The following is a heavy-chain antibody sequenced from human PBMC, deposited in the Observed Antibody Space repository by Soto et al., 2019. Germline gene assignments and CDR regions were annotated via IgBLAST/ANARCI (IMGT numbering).Heavy chain of an antibody. D-gene: IGHD3-16*01. CDR1: GFTFSDYY. CDR3: ARDQQKSAYSPVDV. J-gene: IGHJ6*02. Sequence: GGSLRLSCAASGFTFSDYYMSWIRQAPGKGLEWVSYTSSSSSYTNYADSVKGRFTISRDNAKNSLYLQMNSLRAEDTAVYYCARDQQKSAYSPVDVWGQGTTVTVSS. V-gene: IGHV3-11*06. CDR2: TSSSSSYT.